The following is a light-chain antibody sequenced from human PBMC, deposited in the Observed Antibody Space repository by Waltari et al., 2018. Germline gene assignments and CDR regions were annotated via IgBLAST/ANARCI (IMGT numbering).Light chain of an antibody. CDR2: KVS. J-gene: IGKJ1*01. Sequence: DVVMTQSPLSLPVTLGQPASISCRSSQSLVHSDGNTYLNWFQQRPGQSPRRLIYKVSSRYFVVLDRFCGIVSATDFTLKISRVEAVDVWVYFCMFGTAVRTF. CDR1: QSLVHSDGNTY. CDR3: MFGTAVRT. V-gene: IGKV2-30*02.